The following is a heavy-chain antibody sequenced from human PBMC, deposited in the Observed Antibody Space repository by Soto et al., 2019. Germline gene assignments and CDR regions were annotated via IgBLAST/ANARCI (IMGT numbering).Heavy chain of an antibody. CDR1: GDSASSNSAA. J-gene: IGHJ6*03. CDR2: TYYRSRWYN. CDR3: AGTTSRQWYYMDV. Sequence: SQTLSLTCAISGDSASSNSAAWNWIRQSPSRSLEWLGRTYYRSRWYNDYAVSVKSRITVNPDTSKNQFSLHLNSVTPEDTAVYYCAGTTSRQWYYMDVWDKGTTVTVSS. V-gene: IGHV6-1*01. D-gene: IGHD1-1*01.